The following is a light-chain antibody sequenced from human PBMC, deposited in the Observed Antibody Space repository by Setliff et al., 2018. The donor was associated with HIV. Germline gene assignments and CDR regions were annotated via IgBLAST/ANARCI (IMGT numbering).Light chain of an antibody. J-gene: IGLJ3*02. CDR3: GSYAWRDSWV. Sequence: QSALTQPASVSGSPGQSITISCAGTGSAVGGYNDVSWYQQHPGKPPKLMIYDVSKRPSGVPDRFSGSKSGNTASLTVSGLQAEDEADYYCGSYAWRDSWVFGGGTKVTVL. V-gene: IGLV2-8*01. CDR1: GSAVGGYND. CDR2: DVS.